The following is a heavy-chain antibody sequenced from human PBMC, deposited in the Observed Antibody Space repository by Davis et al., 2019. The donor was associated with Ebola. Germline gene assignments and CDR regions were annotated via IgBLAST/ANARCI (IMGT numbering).Heavy chain of an antibody. CDR3: AKGMSRSAYYAMGV. J-gene: IGHJ6*02. CDR1: GFIFSNYA. D-gene: IGHD2-8*01. CDR2: ITGSADLT. V-gene: IGHV3-23*01. Sequence: GESLKISCAASGFIFSNYAMSWVRQAPGKGLEWVSTITGSADLTHYADSVKGRFTVSRDNPKNTLYLQMYSLRAEDTAVYYCAKGMSRSAYYAMGVWGQGTTVTVSS.